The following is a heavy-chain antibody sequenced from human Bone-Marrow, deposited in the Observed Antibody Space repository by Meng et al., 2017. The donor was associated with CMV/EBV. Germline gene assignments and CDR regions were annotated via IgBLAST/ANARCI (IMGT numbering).Heavy chain of an antibody. CDR2: ISGSGGST. V-gene: IGHV3-23*01. CDR1: GFTFSSYA. CDR3: AKVNRWLVVPAAILDY. D-gene: IGHD2-2*02. J-gene: IGHJ4*02. Sequence: GESLKISCAASGFTFSSYAMSWVRQAPGKGLEWVSAISGSGGSTYYADSVKGRFTTSRDNSKNTLYLQMNSLRAEDTAVYYCAKVNRWLVVPAAILDYWGQGTLVTVSS.